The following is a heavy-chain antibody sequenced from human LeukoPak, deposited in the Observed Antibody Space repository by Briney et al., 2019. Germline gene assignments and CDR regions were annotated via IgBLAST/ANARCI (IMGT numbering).Heavy chain of an antibody. CDR2: ISGSGGST. D-gene: IGHD6-19*01. V-gene: IGHV3-23*01. CDR1: GFTFSSYG. Sequence: AESLTLSWAAAGFTFSSYGMSWVRQAPGKGLEWVGAISGSGGSTYYADSVKGRFTISRGHSTNPLSLQTNSLRAEDTAVYSCATGARKGIAVAGPIDNWGQGTLVTVSS. J-gene: IGHJ4*02. CDR3: ATGARKGIAVAGPIDN.